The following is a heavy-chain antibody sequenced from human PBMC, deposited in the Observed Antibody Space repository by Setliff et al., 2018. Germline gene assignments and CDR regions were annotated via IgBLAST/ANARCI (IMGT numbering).Heavy chain of an antibody. V-gene: IGHV1-46*01. CDR3: ARHDGRGGGLLWFRELLSDHDAFDI. D-gene: IGHD3-10*01. Sequence: ASVKVSCKASGYTFTSHCMHWVRQAPGLGLEWMGTINPSSGRTSYAQKFQGRVTMTRDTSTSTVYMDMSSLRSEDTAVYYCARHDGRGGGLLWFRELLSDHDAFDIWGQGTMVTVSS. CDR2: INPSSGRT. CDR1: GYTFTSHC. J-gene: IGHJ3*02.